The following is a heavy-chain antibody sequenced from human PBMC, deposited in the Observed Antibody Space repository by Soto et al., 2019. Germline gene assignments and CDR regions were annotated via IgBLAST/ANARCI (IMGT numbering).Heavy chain of an antibody. CDR3: ATPIVAFY. CDR2: IIPIFGTA. V-gene: IGHV1-69*05. CDR1: GGPFSSYA. Sequence: SVKVSCKASGGPFSSYAISWVRQAPGQGLEWMGGIIPIFGTANYAQKFQGRVIITRDTSAGTAYMELRSLRSEDTAVYYCATPIVAFYWGQGTLVTVSS. J-gene: IGHJ4*02. D-gene: IGHD5-12*01.